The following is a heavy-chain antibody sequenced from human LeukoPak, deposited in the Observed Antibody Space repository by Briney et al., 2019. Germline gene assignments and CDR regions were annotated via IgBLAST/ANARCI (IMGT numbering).Heavy chain of an antibody. Sequence: WGSLRLSCAASGFTFSSYAMHWVCQAPGKGLEWVAVISYDGSNKYYADSVKGRFTISRDNSKNTLYLQMNSLRAEDTAVYYCARDPSPSYTAMVESYFDYWGQGTLVTVSS. D-gene: IGHD5-18*01. CDR3: ARDPSPSYTAMVESYFDY. J-gene: IGHJ4*02. V-gene: IGHV3-30-3*01. CDR2: ISYDGSNK. CDR1: GFTFSSYA.